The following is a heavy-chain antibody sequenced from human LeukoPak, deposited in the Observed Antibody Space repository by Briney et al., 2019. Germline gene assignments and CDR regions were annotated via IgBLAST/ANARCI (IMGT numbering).Heavy chain of an antibody. CDR1: GGSISSGDYY. D-gene: IGHD3-22*01. J-gene: IGHJ4*02. CDR3: VRVRDYYDSSGYKERLVDY. V-gene: IGHV4-30-4*08. CDR2: IYYSGST. Sequence: PSQTLSLTCTVSGGSISSGDYYWSWIRQPPGKGLEWIGYIYYSGSTYYNPSLKSRVTISVDTSKNQFSLKLSSVTAADTAVYYCVRVRDYYDSSGYKERLVDYWGQGTLVTVSS.